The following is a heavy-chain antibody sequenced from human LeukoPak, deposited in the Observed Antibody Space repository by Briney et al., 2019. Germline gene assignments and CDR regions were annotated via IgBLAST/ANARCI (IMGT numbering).Heavy chain of an antibody. J-gene: IGHJ4*02. V-gene: IGHV4-34*01. CDR1: GGSFSGYY. D-gene: IGHD1-7*01. CDR2: INHSGST. Sequence: SETLSLTCAVYGGSFSGYYWSWIPQPPGKGLEWIGEINHSGSTNYNPSLKSRVTISVDTSKNQFSLKLSSVTAADTAVYYCARDWNYVPLDYWGQGTLVTVSS. CDR3: ARDWNYVPLDY.